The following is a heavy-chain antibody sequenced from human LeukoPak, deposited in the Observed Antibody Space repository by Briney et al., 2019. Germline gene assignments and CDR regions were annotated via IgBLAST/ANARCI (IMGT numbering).Heavy chain of an antibody. J-gene: IGHJ4*02. Sequence: WASVKVSCKASGYTFTSYGISWVRQAPGQGLEWMGWISAYNGNTNYAQKLQGRVTMTTDTSTGTAYMELRSLRSDDTAVYYCARDFRYCSSTSCPTDYWGQGTLVTVSS. CDR3: ARDFRYCSSTSCPTDY. CDR2: ISAYNGNT. V-gene: IGHV1-18*04. CDR1: GYTFTSYG. D-gene: IGHD2-2*01.